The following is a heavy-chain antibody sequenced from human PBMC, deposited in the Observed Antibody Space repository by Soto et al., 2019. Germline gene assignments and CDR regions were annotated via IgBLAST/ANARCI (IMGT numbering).Heavy chain of an antibody. CDR1: DYTFTSFG. CDR3: ARGEFLSYDDY. V-gene: IGHV1-3*01. Sequence: ASVKVSCKASDYTFTSFGINWVRQAPGQGLEWMGWINAGNGNTKYSQKFQGRVTITRDTSASTAYMELSSLRSEDTAVYYCARGEFLSYDDYWGQGTLVTVSS. J-gene: IGHJ4*02. CDR2: INAGNGNT. D-gene: IGHD3-16*01.